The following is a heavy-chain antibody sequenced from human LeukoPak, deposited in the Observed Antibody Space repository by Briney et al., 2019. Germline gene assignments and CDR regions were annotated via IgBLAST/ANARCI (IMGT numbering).Heavy chain of an antibody. CDR3: AKDPYDSSGYYFPGAFDI. D-gene: IGHD3-22*01. CDR1: GFTFRSYT. J-gene: IGHJ3*02. Sequence: PGGSLRLSCEASGFTFRSYTMNWVRQAPGKGLEWVAVISYDGSNKYYADSVKGRFTISRDNSKNTLYLQMNSLRAEDTAVYYCAKDPYDSSGYYFPGAFDIWGQGTMVTVSS. CDR2: ISYDGSNK. V-gene: IGHV3-30*18.